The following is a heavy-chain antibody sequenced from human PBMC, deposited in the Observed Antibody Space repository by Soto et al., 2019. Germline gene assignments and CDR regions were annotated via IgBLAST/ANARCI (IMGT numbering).Heavy chain of an antibody. J-gene: IGHJ3*02. V-gene: IGHV1-2*02. D-gene: IGHD4-17*01. CDR1: GYSFTDYY. Sequence: QVQVVQSGAEVKKPGASVKVSCKASGYSFTDYYMHWIRQAPGQGLEWMGWIAPHRDGTEFAQKFQGGITLTGDTSTSTAYMVLKGLTSADTAVYFCARGPYGDNAFDIWGQGTVVTVSS. CDR2: IAPHRDGT. CDR3: ARGPYGDNAFDI.